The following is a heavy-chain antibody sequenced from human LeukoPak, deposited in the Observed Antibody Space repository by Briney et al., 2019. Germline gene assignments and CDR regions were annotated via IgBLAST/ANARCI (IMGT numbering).Heavy chain of an antibody. J-gene: IGHJ4*02. CDR1: GYTFTSYY. CDR2: INPSGGST. V-gene: IGHV1-46*01. CDR3: ARGGRELNYYGSGSYSYPYDS. Sequence: ASVKVSCKASGYTFTSYYMHWVRQAPGQGLEWMGIINPSGGSTTYAQNFQGRVTMTRDTSTSTVYMELISLRSEDTAVYYCARGGRELNYYGSGSYSYPYDSWGQETLVTVS. D-gene: IGHD3-10*01.